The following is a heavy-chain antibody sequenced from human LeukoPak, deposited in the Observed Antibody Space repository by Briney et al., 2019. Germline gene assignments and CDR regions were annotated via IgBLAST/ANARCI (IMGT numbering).Heavy chain of an antibody. CDR3: ARELYSSGWYRLDDAFDI. V-gene: IGHV4-31*03. CDR1: GGSISSGGYY. CDR2: IYYSGST. D-gene: IGHD6-19*01. Sequence: PSETLSLTCTVSGGSISSGGYYWRWIRQHPGKGLEWIGYIYYSGSTYYSPSLKSRVTISVDTSKNQFSLKLSSVTAADTAVYYCARELYSSGWYRLDDAFDIWGQGTMVTVSS. J-gene: IGHJ3*02.